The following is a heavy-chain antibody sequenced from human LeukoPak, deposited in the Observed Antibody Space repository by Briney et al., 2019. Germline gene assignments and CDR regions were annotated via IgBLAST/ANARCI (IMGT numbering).Heavy chain of an antibody. V-gene: IGHV3-21*01. CDR2: ISSSSSYI. J-gene: IGHJ4*02. CDR1: GFTFSSYS. Sequence: GGSLRLSCAAPGFTFSSYSMNWVRQAPGKGLEWVSSISSSSSYIYYADSVKGRFTISRDNAKNSLYLQMNSLRAEDTAVYYCARDSGDYEPAYWGQGTLVTVSS. CDR3: ARDSGDYEPAY. D-gene: IGHD4-17*01.